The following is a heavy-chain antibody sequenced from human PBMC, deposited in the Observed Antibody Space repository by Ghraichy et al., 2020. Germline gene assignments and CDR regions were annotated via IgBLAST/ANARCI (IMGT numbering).Heavy chain of an antibody. Sequence: LSLTCAASGFTFSSYGMHWVRQAPGKGLEWVAVIWYDGSNKYYADSVKGRFTISRDNSKNTLYLQMNSLRAEDTAVYYCARCSGGSCYLNWFDPWGQGTLVTVSS. CDR3: ARCSGGSCYLNWFDP. V-gene: IGHV3-33*01. CDR2: IWYDGSNK. CDR1: GFTFSSYG. D-gene: IGHD2-15*01. J-gene: IGHJ5*02.